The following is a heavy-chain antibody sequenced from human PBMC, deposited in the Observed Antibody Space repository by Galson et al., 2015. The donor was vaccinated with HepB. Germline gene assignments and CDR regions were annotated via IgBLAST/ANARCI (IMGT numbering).Heavy chain of an antibody. CDR1: GFTFSSYA. CDR3: AVTTFYYYGMDV. V-gene: IGHV3-30*04. CDR2: ISYDGSNK. D-gene: IGHD1-1*01. Sequence: SLRLSCAASGFTFSSYAMHWVRQAPGKGLEWVAVISYDGSNKYYADSVKGRFTISRDNSKNTLYLQMNSLRAEDTAVYYCAVTTFYYYGMDVWGQGTTVTVSS. J-gene: IGHJ6*02.